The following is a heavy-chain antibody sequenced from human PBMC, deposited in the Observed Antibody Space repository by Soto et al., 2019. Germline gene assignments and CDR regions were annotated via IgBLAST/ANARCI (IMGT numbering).Heavy chain of an antibody. V-gene: IGHV1-69*12. CDR1: GGTFSSYA. CDR2: IIPIFGTA. D-gene: IGHD3-3*01. CDR3: ARAVYYDFWSGYSNNWFDP. Sequence: QVQLVQSGAEVKKPGSSVKVSCKASGGTFSSYAISWVRQAPGQGLEWMGGIIPIFGTANYAQKFQGRVTITAHESTSTAYMELSSLRSEDTAVYYCARAVYYDFWSGYSNNWFDPWGQGTLVTVSS. J-gene: IGHJ5*02.